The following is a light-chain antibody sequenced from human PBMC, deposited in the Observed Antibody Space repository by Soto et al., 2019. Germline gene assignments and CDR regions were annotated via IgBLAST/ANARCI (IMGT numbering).Light chain of an antibody. CDR3: QQRSNWPLT. Sequence: ELELTQSPATLSFSPGERATLSCRASQSVSRYLAWYQQKPGQAPRLLIYDASDRATDIPARFSGSGSGTDFTLTISSLEPEDFAVYYCQQRSNWPLTFGGGTKVDNK. J-gene: IGKJ4*01. V-gene: IGKV3-11*01. CDR2: DAS. CDR1: QSVSRY.